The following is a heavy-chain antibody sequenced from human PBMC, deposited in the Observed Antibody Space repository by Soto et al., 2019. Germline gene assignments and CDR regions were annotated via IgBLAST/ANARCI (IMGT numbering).Heavy chain of an antibody. V-gene: IGHV1-69*06. Sequence: SVKVSCKASGGTFSSYAISWVRQAPGQGLEWMGGIVPIFGTANYAQRFQGRVTITADKSTSTAYMELSSLRSEDTAVYYCARGEQQLNYGMDVWGQGTTVTVSS. D-gene: IGHD6-13*01. J-gene: IGHJ6*02. CDR1: GGTFSSYA. CDR3: ARGEQQLNYGMDV. CDR2: IVPIFGTA.